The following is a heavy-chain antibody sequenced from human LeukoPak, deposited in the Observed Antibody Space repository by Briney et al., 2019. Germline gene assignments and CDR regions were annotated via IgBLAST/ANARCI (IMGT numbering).Heavy chain of an antibody. CDR2: IYYSGKT. J-gene: IGHJ5*02. CDR3: ASQKGMDSYGSGTPTYNWFDP. Sequence: SETLSLTCTVSGGSISNNDYYWSWIRQPPGKGLEWIGYIYYSGKTYYNPSLKSRVTMSVDTSKNQFSLKLSSVTAADTAVYYCASQKGMDSYGSGTPTYNWFDPWGQGTLVTVSS. D-gene: IGHD3-10*01. V-gene: IGHV4-30-4*01. CDR1: GGSISNNDYY.